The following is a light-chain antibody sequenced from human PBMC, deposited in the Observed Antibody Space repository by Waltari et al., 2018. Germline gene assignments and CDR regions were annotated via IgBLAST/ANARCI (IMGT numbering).Light chain of an antibody. CDR3: QQYHSIPIT. CDR2: GAS. V-gene: IGKV4-1*01. J-gene: IGKJ5*01. Sequence: SVLYSSNNKNFLGWYQQKPGQPPQLLIYGASIRESGVPSRFNGSGSATDFTLTINSLHAEDVTIYYCQQYHSIPITFGQGTRLEIK. CDR1: SVLYSSNNKNF.